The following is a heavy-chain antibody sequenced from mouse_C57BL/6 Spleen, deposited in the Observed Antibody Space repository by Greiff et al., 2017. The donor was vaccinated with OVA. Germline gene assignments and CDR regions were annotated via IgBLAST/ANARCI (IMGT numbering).Heavy chain of an antibody. V-gene: IGHV5-4*03. CDR3: ARGDDYGGDAMDY. D-gene: IGHD2-4*01. CDR1: GFTFSSYA. J-gene: IGHJ4*01. Sequence: EVKVVESGGGLVKPGGSLKLSCAASGFTFSSYAMSWVRQTPEKRLEWVATISDGGSYTYYPDNVKGRFTISRDNAKNNLYLQMSHLKSEDTAMYYCARGDDYGGDAMDYWGQGTSVTVSS. CDR2: ISDGGSYT.